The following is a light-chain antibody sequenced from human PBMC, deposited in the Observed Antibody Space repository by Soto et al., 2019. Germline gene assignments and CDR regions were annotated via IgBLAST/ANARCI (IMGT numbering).Light chain of an antibody. J-gene: IGLJ2*01. V-gene: IGLV2-14*01. CDR3: TSYTSSTIVV. CDR2: GVT. CDR1: NSDIGGYDY. Sequence: QSALTQPASVSGSPGQSITISCTGTNSDIGGYDYVSWYQHHPGKAPKLLIYGVTNRPSGVSDRFSGSKSGNTASLTISGLQAEDEADYYCTSYTSSTIVVFGGGTKLTVL.